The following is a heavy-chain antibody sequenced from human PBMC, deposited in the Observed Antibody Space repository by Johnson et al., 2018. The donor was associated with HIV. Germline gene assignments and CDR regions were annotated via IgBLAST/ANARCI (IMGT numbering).Heavy chain of an antibody. D-gene: IGHD3-22*01. CDR2: IYSGGST. CDR3: AREEGGYYDSSGYYYVGAFDI. J-gene: IGHJ3*02. Sequence: VQLVESGGGLIQPGGSLRLSCAAPGFTVSSNYMSWVRQAPGKGLDWVSVIYSGGSTYYADSLKDRLTISSDNSKNTLYLQMNSLRAEDTAVYYCAREEGGYYDSSGYYYVGAFDIWGQGTMVTVSS. CDR1: GFTVSSNY. V-gene: IGHV3-66*01.